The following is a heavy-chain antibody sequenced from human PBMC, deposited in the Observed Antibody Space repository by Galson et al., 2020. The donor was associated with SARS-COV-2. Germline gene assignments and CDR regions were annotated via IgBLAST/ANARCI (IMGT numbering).Heavy chain of an antibody. CDR2: INSDGSDT. CDR3: ARGETVASWSSFDL. CDR1: GFTFSRYW. D-gene: IGHD3-10*01. V-gene: IGHV3-74*01. Sequence: GGSLRLSCAASGFTFSRYWMHWVRQVPGTGLFWVSRINSDGSDTTYADSVKGRFTISRDNAKNTLLLQMDTLRAEDTAVYYCARGETVASWSSFDLWGRGTLLTVSS. J-gene: IGHJ2*01.